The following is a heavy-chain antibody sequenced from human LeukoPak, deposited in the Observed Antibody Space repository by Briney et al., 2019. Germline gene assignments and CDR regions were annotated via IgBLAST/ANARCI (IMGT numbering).Heavy chain of an antibody. CDR3: AKVTLSNSWDMHFDY. D-gene: IGHD2/OR15-2a*01. CDR2: IIPIFGTA. J-gene: IGHJ4*02. V-gene: IGHV1-69*13. Sequence: SVKVSCKASGGTFSSYAISWVRQAPGQGLEWMGGIIPIFGTANYAQKFQGRVTITADESTSTAYMELSSLRSEDTAVYYCAKVTLSNSWDMHFDYWGQGTLVTVSS. CDR1: GGTFSSYA.